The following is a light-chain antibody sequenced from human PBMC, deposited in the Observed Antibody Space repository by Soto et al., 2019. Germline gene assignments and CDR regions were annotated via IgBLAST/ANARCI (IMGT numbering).Light chain of an antibody. CDR1: SSNIGANYD. J-gene: IGLJ1*01. CDR3: QSYDSTLSARYV. Sequence: QSVLTQPPSVSGAPGQRVTISCTGSSSNIGANYDVHWYQHRPGTAPNLLIFGNNNRPSGVPDRFSGSKSGTSASLAITGLPAEDEGDYYCQSYDSTLSARYVFGTGTKVTVL. CDR2: GNN. V-gene: IGLV1-40*01.